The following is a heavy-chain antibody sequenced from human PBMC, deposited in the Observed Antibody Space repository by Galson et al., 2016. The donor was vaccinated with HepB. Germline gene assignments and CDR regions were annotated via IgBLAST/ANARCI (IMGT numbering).Heavy chain of an antibody. CDR3: AKDQQPVTTYYYYYGMDV. D-gene: IGHD4-17*01. CDR2: VTYDGTNA. J-gene: IGHJ6*02. Sequence: LRLSCAASGFTFSRYAMHWVRQAPGKGPEWVALVTYDGTNAYYTDAVKGRFTISGDTSKNTLYLQMNSLRVEDTAVYYCAKDQQPVTTYYYYYGMDVWGQGTTVTVSS. CDR1: GFTFSRYA. V-gene: IGHV3-30*04.